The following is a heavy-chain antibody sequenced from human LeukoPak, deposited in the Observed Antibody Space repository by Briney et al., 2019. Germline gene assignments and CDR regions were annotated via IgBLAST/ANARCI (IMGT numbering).Heavy chain of an antibody. CDR3: AADDYGDYILDY. D-gene: IGHD4-17*01. CDR1: GGSFSGYY. Sequence: PSETLPLTCAVYGGSFSGYYWSWIRQPPGKGLEWIGEINHSGSTNYNPSLKSRVTISVDTSKNQFSLKLSSVTAADTAVYYCAADDYGDYILDYWGQGTLVTVSS. J-gene: IGHJ4*02. V-gene: IGHV4-34*01. CDR2: INHSGST.